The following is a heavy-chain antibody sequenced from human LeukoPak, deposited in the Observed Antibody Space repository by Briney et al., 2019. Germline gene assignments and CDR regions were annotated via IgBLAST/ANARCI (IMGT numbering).Heavy chain of an antibody. CDR3: AKPKHKWNYSAD. J-gene: IGHJ4*02. D-gene: IGHD1-7*01. Sequence: PGRSLRLSCTASGFSFSRSGMHWVRQAPGKGLEWVAVMSFDGSNKFYTDSVKGRFTISRDNSKNTLYLQMNSLRAEDTAVYYCAKPKHKWNYSADWGQGTLVIVSS. V-gene: IGHV3-30*18. CDR1: GFSFSRSG. CDR2: MSFDGSNK.